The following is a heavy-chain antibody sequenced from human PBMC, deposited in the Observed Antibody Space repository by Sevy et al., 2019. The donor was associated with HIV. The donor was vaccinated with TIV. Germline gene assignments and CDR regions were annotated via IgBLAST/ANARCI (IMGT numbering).Heavy chain of an antibody. Sequence: GGSLRLSCAASGFTFSSYPMSWVRQAPGKGLEWVSAISGGGGSTYYADSVKGRLTSSSDNSKNTLYLQMNSLRAEDTAVYYCAKCGSSYYYMDVWGKGTTVTVSS. J-gene: IGHJ6*03. CDR1: GFTFSSYP. CDR3: AKCGSSYYYMDV. V-gene: IGHV3-23*01. CDR2: ISGGGGST. D-gene: IGHD5-18*01.